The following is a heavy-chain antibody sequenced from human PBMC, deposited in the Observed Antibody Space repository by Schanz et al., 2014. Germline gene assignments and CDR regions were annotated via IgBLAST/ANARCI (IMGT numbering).Heavy chain of an antibody. CDR1: GFTLSNSD. CDR3: AKDPSHGDYDYYFDY. J-gene: IGHJ4*02. D-gene: IGHD3-22*01. CDR2: ISSSGSYI. Sequence: EVQLVESGGGLVQPGGSLRLSCAASGFTLSNSDMHWVRQAPGKGLEWVSSISSSGSYIHYADSVEGRFTISRDNSKNTLYLQMNSLRAEDTAVYYCAKDPSHGDYDYYFDYWGQGTLVTVSS. V-gene: IGHV3-23*04.